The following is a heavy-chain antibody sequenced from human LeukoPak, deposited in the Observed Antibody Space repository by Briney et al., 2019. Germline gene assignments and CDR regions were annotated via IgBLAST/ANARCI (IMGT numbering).Heavy chain of an antibody. CDR3: AKGGKWDVTPFDY. CDR1: GFTFSSYW. CDR2: INHNGNVN. D-gene: IGHD1-26*01. V-gene: IGHV3-7*03. Sequence: GGSLRLSCAASGFTFSSYWMNWARQAPGKGLEWVASINHNGNVNYYVDSVKGRFTISRDNAKNSLYLQVNSLRAEDTAVYYCAKGGKWDVTPFDYWGQGTLVTVSS. J-gene: IGHJ4*02.